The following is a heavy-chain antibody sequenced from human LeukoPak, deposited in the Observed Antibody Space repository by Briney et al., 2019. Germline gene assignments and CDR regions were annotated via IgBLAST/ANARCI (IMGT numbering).Heavy chain of an antibody. CDR1: GGSISSGSYY. CDR3: ARAGYSSGWDAVS. D-gene: IGHD6-19*01. CDR2: IYTSGST. Sequence: PSQTLSLTCTVSGGSISSGSYYWRWIRQPAGKGLEWIGRIYTSGSTNYNPSLKSRVTISVDTSKNQCSLKLSSVTAAETAVYYCARAGYSSGWDAVSWGQGTLVTVSS. J-gene: IGHJ4*02. V-gene: IGHV4-61*02.